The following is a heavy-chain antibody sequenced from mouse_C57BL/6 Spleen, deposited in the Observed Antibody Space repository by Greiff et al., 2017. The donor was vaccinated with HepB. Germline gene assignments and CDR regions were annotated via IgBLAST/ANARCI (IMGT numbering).Heavy chain of an antibody. CDR1: GYSITSGYY. D-gene: IGHD2-1*01. CDR3: AREGGIGNYPYFDY. CDR2: ISYDGSN. V-gene: IGHV3-6*01. Sequence: EVQLVESGPGLVKPSQSLSLTCSVTGYSITSGYYWNWIRQFPGNKLEWMGYISYDGSNNYNPSLKNRISITRDTSKNQFFLKLNSVTTEDTATYYCAREGGIGNYPYFDYWGQGTTLTVSS. J-gene: IGHJ2*01.